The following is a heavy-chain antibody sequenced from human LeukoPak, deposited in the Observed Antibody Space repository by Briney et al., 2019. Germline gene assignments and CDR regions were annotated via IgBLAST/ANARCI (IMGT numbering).Heavy chain of an antibody. Sequence: SETLSLTCAVYGGSFSGYYWSWIRQPPGKGLEWIGEINNSGSTNYNPSLKSRVTISVDTSKNQFSLKLSSVTAADTAVYYCARERDSSSWYWFDPWGQGTLVTVSS. J-gene: IGHJ5*02. V-gene: IGHV4-34*01. CDR1: GGSFSGYY. D-gene: IGHD6-13*01. CDR2: INNSGST. CDR3: ARERDSSSWYWFDP.